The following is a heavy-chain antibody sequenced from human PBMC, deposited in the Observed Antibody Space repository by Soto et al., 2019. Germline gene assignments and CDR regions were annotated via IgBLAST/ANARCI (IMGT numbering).Heavy chain of an antibody. CDR1: GYTFTSYY. D-gene: IGHD3-3*01. Sequence: QVQLVQSGAEVKKPGASVKVSCKASGYTFTSYYMHWVRQAPGQGLEWMGIINPSVGSTSYAQKFQGRVTMTRDTSTSTVYKELSSLRSEDPAVYYCARFITSVGVVRPPTSDYYYGMDVWGQGTTVTVSS. CDR3: ARFITSVGVVRPPTSDYYYGMDV. CDR2: INPSVGST. J-gene: IGHJ6*02. V-gene: IGHV1-46*01.